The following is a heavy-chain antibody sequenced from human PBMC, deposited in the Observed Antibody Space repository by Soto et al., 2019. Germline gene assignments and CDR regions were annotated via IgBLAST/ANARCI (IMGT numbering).Heavy chain of an antibody. D-gene: IGHD3-3*01. CDR1: GFTFSSYG. V-gene: IGHV3-30*18. J-gene: IGHJ4*02. CDR3: AKIDLPFGVALFDY. CDR2: ISYDGSNK. Sequence: ESGGGVVQPGRSLRLSCAASGFTFSSYGMHWVRQAPGKGLEWVAVISYDGSNKYYADSVKGRFTISRDNSKNTLYLQMNSLRAEDTAVYYCAKIDLPFGVALFDYWGQGTLVTVSS.